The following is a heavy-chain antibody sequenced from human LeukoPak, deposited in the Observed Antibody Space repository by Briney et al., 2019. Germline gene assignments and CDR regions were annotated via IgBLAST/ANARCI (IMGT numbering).Heavy chain of an antibody. J-gene: IGHJ5*02. CDR1: GGSISSGGYS. CDR3: ARDDSSGYYFMSS. V-gene: IGHV4-30-2*05. D-gene: IGHD3-22*01. Sequence: PSETLSLTCAVSGGSISSGGYSWSWIRQPPGKGLEWIGYIYYSGSTYYNPSLKSRVTISVDTSKNQFFLKLSSVTAADTAVYYCARDDSSGYYFMSSWGQGTLVTVSS. CDR2: IYYSGST.